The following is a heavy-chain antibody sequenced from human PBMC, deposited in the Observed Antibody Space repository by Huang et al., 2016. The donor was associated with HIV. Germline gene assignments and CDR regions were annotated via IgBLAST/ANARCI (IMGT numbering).Heavy chain of an antibody. J-gene: IGHJ2*01. V-gene: IGHV4-39*01. D-gene: IGHD3-3*01. Sequence: QMRFQESGPGLVKPSGTLSLTCNVSGGSINTGRYYWGWIRQPPGKGLEWVGSLYYTGKRHYDPSLKGRLTMSADTSKNQFSLNPSSVTAADTAIYYCARNHDFWRGRMFAISYFDVWGRGTLVTVAS. CDR1: GGSINTGRYY. CDR2: LYYTGKR. CDR3: ARNHDFWRGRMFAISYFDV.